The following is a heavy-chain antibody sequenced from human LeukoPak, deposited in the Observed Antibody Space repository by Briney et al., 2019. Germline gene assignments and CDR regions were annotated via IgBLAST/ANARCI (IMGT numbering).Heavy chain of an antibody. CDR1: GFTFSSYA. D-gene: IGHD1-26*01. V-gene: IGHV3-23*01. J-gene: IGHJ4*02. CDR2: ISGSGGST. Sequence: GGSLRLSCAASGFTFSSYAMSWVRQAPGKGLEWVSAISGSGGSTYYADSVKGRFTISRDNSKNTLYLQMNSLRAEDTAVYYCAKDPDFSGSYFRGYDYWGQGTLVTVSS. CDR3: AKDPDFSGSYFRGYDY.